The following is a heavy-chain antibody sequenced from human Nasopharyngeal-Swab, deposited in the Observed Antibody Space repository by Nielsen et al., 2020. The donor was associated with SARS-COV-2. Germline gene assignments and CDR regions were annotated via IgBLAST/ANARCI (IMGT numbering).Heavy chain of an antibody. Sequence: ASVKVSCKASGYTFTGYDIQWVRKAHGQGLEGMGWINPNNGATQYAQKFQGRVTMTRDTSINTAFMEVSRLKSDDSAVSYCARDLTIALGMWNNYDYWGQGTVVTVAS. CDR3: ARDLTIALGMWNNYDY. D-gene: IGHD7-27*01. CDR2: INPNNGAT. J-gene: IGHJ4*02. CDR1: GYTFTGYD. V-gene: IGHV1-2*02.